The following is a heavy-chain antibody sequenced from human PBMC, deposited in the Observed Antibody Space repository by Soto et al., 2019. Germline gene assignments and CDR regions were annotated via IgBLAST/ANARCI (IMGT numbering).Heavy chain of an antibody. V-gene: IGHV1-18*01. CDR2: VSAYNGNT. CDR3: ARGGFYYYYYGMDV. Sequence: ASVKGSCQASGYTFTSYGISWVRQAPGQGLEWMGWVSAYNGNTNYAQKLQGRVTMTTDTSTSTAYMELRSLRSDDTAVYYCARGGFYYYYYGMDVWGQGTTVTVSS. D-gene: IGHD3-10*01. J-gene: IGHJ6*02. CDR1: GYTFTSYG.